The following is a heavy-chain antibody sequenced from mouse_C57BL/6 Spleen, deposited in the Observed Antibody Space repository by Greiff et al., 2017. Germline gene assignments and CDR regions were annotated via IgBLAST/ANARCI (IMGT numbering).Heavy chain of an antibody. CDR1: GYTFTDYA. J-gene: IGHJ2*01. Sequence: VQLQQSGPELVRPGVSVKISCKGSGYTFTDYAMHWVKQSHAKSLEWIGVISTYYGDASYNQKFKDKATMTVDKASSTAYMELARLTSEDSAVYYCARRGLITTVVATGYFDYWGQGTTLTVSS. CDR3: ARRGLITTVVATGYFDY. D-gene: IGHD1-1*01. V-gene: IGHV1-67*01. CDR2: ISTYYGDA.